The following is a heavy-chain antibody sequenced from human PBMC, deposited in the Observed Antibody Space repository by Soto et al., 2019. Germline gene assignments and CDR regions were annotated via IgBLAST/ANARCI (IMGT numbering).Heavy chain of an antibody. CDR1: GGSFSGYY. Sequence: PSETLSLTCAVYGGSFSGYYWSLIRQPPGKGLEWIGEINHSGSTNYNPSLKSRVTISVDTSKNQFSLKLSSVTAADTAVYYCAGPYGSGSYYGFDYWGQGTLVTVSS. V-gene: IGHV4-34*01. J-gene: IGHJ4*02. CDR2: INHSGST. D-gene: IGHD3-10*01. CDR3: AGPYGSGSYYGFDY.